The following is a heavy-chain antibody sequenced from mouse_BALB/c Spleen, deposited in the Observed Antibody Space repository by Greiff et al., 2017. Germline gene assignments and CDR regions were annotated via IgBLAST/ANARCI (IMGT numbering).Heavy chain of an antibody. Sequence: EVMLVESGGGLVKPGGSLKLSCAASGFTFSSYAMSWVRQTPEKRLEWVASISSGGSTYYPDSVKGRFTISRDNARNILYLQMSSLRSQDTAMYYCARDQGSYYGNYFDYWGQGTTLTVSS. V-gene: IGHV5-6-5*01. D-gene: IGHD2-1*01. CDR3: ARDQGSYYGNYFDY. CDR2: ISSGGST. J-gene: IGHJ2*01. CDR1: GFTFSSYA.